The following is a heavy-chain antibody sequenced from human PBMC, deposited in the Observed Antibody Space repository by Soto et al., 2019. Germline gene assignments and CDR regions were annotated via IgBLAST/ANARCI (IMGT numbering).Heavy chain of an antibody. D-gene: IGHD5-18*01. J-gene: IGHJ4*02. Sequence: GASVKVSCKASGGTFGSHGIAWVRQAPGQGLEWMGGFIAMLGTPTYAKKVQGRATITADESLTSSYLELRSLGSEDTAMYFCARGAMANFDYWGQGTVVTV. CDR2: FIAMLGTP. CDR1: GGTFGSHG. V-gene: IGHV1-69*13. CDR3: ARGAMANFDY.